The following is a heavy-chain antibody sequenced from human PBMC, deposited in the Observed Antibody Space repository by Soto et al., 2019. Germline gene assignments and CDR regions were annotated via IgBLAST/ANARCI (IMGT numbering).Heavy chain of an antibody. Sequence: QVQLVESGGGVVQPGRSLRLSCAASGFTFSSYAMHWVRQAPGKGLEWVAVISYDGSNKYYADSVKGRFTISRDNSKNTLYLQMNSLRAEDTAVYYCARGSSGWYIPYYFDYWGQGTLVTVSS. CDR2: ISYDGSNK. CDR1: GFTFSSYA. D-gene: IGHD6-19*01. J-gene: IGHJ4*02. CDR3: ARGSSGWYIPYYFDY. V-gene: IGHV3-30-3*01.